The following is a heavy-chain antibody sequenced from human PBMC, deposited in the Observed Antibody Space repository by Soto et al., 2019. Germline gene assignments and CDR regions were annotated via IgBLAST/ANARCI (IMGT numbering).Heavy chain of an antibody. V-gene: IGHV2-5*02. CDR2: IYWDDDK. CDR1: GVSLSTSAGG. J-gene: IGHJ4*02. Sequence: KSDPTLVNPTQALTLTGTLSGVSLSTSAGGVGWIRQPPGKGLEWRAHIYWDDDKRYRPSVEGRLNITQHTTKNQVDVRLANVEPADTVTYFSSPRHRADSYCGYYPLYFDYWGRGPLVPVT. CDR3: SPRHRADSYCGYYPLYFDY. D-gene: IGHD3-22*01.